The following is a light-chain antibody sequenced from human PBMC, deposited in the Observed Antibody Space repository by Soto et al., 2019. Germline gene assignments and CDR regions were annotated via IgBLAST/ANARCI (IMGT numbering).Light chain of an antibody. CDR3: QQYDSYPPT. J-gene: IGKJ1*01. CDR2: DTS. CDR1: QSVSNC. V-gene: IGKV3D-15*01. Sequence: TQSPATLSLSQGERSTFPCRASQSVSNCLAWYQQQPGKAPKLLIYDTSTRATGVPARFSGSGSGTEFTLTISSLQSEDFAAYYCQQYDSYPPTFGQGTKVDIK.